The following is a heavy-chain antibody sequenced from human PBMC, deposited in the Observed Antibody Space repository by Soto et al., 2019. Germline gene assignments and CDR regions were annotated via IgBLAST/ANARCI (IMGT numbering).Heavy chain of an antibody. V-gene: IGHV4-34*01. CDR1: GRSFSGYY. Sequence: SETLSLTCAVYGRSFSGYYWSWIRQPPGKGLEWIGEINHSGSTNYNPSLKSRVTISVDTPKNQFSLKLSSVTAADTAVYYCAREGNLGRWIQPLDSWGQGTLVTVSS. D-gene: IGHD2-2*03. CDR3: AREGNLGRWIQPLDS. J-gene: IGHJ5*01. CDR2: INHSGST.